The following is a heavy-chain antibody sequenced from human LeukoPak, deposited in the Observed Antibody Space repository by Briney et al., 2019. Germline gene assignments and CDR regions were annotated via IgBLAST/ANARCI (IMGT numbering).Heavy chain of an antibody. D-gene: IGHD6-13*01. J-gene: IGHJ3*02. Sequence: QTGGSLRLSCVASGFTFSRHDMNWVRQAPGKGLEWVAVISYDGSNKYYADSVKGRFTISRDNSKNTLYLQMNSLRTEDTAVYYCAKGVSSSWSNDAFDIWGQGTMVTVSS. CDR3: AKGVSSSWSNDAFDI. V-gene: IGHV3-30*18. CDR1: GFTFSRHD. CDR2: ISYDGSNK.